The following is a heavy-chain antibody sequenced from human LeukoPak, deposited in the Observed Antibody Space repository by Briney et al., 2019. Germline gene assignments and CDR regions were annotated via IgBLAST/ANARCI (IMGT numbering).Heavy chain of an antibody. CDR1: GYIFTSYW. CDR2: IDPGDSYT. J-gene: IGHJ4*02. V-gene: IGHV5-10-1*01. CDR3: ARHYSSGSDFDY. Sequence: GESLKISCKGSGYIFTSYWIGWVRQMPGKGLEWMGRIDPGDSYTNYSPSFQGHVTISADKSISTAYLQWSSLKASDTAMYYCARHYSSGSDFDYWGQGTLVTVSS. D-gene: IGHD6-19*01.